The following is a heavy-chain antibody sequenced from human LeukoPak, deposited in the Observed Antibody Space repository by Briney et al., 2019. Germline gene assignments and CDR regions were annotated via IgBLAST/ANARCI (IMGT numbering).Heavy chain of an antibody. CDR1: GFTFDDYA. V-gene: IGHV3-9*01. D-gene: IGHD1-26*01. CDR2: ISWNSGSI. Sequence: PGGSLRLSCAASGFTFDDYAMHWVRQAPGKGLEWVSGISWNSGSIGYADSVKGRFTISRDNAKNSLYLQMNSLRAEDTALYYCAKDISGSYSGDYWGQGTLVTVSS. CDR3: AKDISGSYSGDY. J-gene: IGHJ4*02.